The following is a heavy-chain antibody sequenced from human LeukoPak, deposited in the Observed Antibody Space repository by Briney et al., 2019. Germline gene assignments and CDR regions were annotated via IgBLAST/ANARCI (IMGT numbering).Heavy chain of an antibody. Sequence: GESLKISCKGSGYSFTNYWIAWVRQMPGKGLEWMGIIYPRDSDTRYSPSFQGQVTISADKSISTAYLQWSSLKASDTAMYYCARAKYSSSSGVDYWGQGTLVTVSS. CDR3: ARAKYSSSSGVDY. CDR2: IYPRDSDT. J-gene: IGHJ4*02. D-gene: IGHD6-6*01. CDR1: GYSFTNYW. V-gene: IGHV5-51*01.